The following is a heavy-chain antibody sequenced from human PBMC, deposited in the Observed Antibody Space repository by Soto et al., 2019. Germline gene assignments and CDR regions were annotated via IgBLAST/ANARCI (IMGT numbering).Heavy chain of an antibody. D-gene: IGHD3-9*01. CDR1: GYSFATHW. CDR2: MYPGDSDT. J-gene: IGHJ4*02. V-gene: IGHV5-51*01. CDR3: ARRGRELDNYDVLIGFDY. Sequence: GESLKISCKGSGYSFATHWIGWVRQMPGKGLEWMGIMYPGDSDTRYGPSFEGRVTISADKSINTAYLQWHSLEAADTAMYYCARRGRELDNYDVLIGFDYWGQGTLVTVSS.